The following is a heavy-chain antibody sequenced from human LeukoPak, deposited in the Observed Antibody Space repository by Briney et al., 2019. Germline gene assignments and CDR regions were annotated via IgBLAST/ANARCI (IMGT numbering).Heavy chain of an antibody. J-gene: IGHJ4*02. CDR2: IYSGGST. V-gene: IGHV3-66*01. D-gene: IGHD2-15*01. CDR1: GFTVSSNY. CDR3: ARDQEGFYFDY. Sequence: GGSLRLSCAASGFTVSSNYMSWVRQAPGKGLEWVSVIYSGGSTYYADSVKGRFTISRDNSKNTLYLQMNSLRAEDTAVYYCARDQEGFYFDYWGQGTLVTVSS.